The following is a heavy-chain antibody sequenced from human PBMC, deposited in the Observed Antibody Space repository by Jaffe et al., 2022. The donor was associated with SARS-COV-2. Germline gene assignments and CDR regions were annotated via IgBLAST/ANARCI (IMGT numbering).Heavy chain of an antibody. D-gene: IGHD1-26*01. CDR1: GFTFSNAW. CDR3: IRGSYSDYYFHY. Sequence: EVQLVESGGGLVKPGGSLRLSCAASGFTFSNAWMSWVRQAPGKGLEWVGRIKSRTDGGTTDYAAPVKGRFTISRDDSENTLYMQMNSLKTEDTAVYYCIRGSYSDYYFHYWGQGTLVTVSS. V-gene: IGHV3-15*01. CDR2: IKSRTDGGTT. J-gene: IGHJ4*02.